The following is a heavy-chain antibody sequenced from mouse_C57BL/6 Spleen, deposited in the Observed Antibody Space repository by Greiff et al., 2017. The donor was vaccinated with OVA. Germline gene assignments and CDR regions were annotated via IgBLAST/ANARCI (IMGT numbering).Heavy chain of an antibody. J-gene: IGHJ3*01. CDR1: GYTFTSYG. CDR2: LNPRRGNT. Sequence: QVQLQQSGAELARPGASVKLSCKASGYTFTSYGISWVKQSTGQGLEWVGELNPRRGNTYYNEKFKGQATLSADKSSSTADIELRSLTSEDSSVLFCSRIPIYYDYRWFAYWGQGTLVTVSA. CDR3: SRIPIYYDYRWFAY. V-gene: IGHV1-81*01. D-gene: IGHD2-4*01.